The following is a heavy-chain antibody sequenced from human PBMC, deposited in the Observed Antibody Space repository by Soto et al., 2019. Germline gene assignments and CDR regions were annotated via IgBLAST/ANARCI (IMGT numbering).Heavy chain of an antibody. D-gene: IGHD3-10*01. CDR1: GYTFTSYG. CDR3: ARRPFAHRVRPGYFQP. CDR2: ISAYNGNT. Sequence: QVQLVQSGAEVKKPGASVKVSCKASGYTFTSYGISWVRQAPGQGLEWMGWISAYNGNTNYAQKLQGRVTMTTATSTSTAYMELRSLRSADPAVYYGARRPFAHRVRPGYFQPWGQGTLVTVSS. V-gene: IGHV1-18*01. J-gene: IGHJ1*01.